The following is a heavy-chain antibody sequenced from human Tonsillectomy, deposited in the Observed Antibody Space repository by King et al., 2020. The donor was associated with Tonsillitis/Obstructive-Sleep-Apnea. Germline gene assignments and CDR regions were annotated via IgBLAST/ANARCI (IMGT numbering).Heavy chain of an antibody. J-gene: IGHJ6*02. CDR2: INPNSGGT. D-gene: IGHD2-15*01. CDR1: GYTFTGYY. Sequence: VQLVESGAEVKKPGASVKVSCKASGYTFTGYYMHWVRQAPGQGLEWMGWINPNSGGTNYAQKFQGWVTMTRDTSISTAYMELSRLRSDDTAVYYCAKGVVAATYYYGMDVWGQGTTVTVSS. V-gene: IGHV1-2*04. CDR3: AKGVVAATYYYGMDV.